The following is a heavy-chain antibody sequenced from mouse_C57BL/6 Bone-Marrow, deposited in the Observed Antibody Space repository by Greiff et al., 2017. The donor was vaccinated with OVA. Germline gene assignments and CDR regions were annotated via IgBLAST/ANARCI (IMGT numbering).Heavy chain of an antibody. CDR3: ASRNSGSLYFDY. D-gene: IGHD1-1*01. CDR2: IDPSDSYT. J-gene: IGHJ2*01. Sequence: QVQLQQPGAELVKPGASVKLSCKASGYTFTSYWMQWVKQRPGQGLEWIGEIDPSDSYTNYNQKFKGKATLTVDTSSSTAYMQLSSLTSEDSAVYYCASRNSGSLYFDYWGQGTTLTVSS. V-gene: IGHV1-50*01. CDR1: GYTFTSYW.